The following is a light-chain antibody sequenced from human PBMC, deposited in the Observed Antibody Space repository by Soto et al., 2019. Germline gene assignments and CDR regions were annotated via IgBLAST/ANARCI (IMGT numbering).Light chain of an antibody. Sequence: IQMTQTPSTLSASVGDRVTITCRASRGISSWLAWFQQKPGKAPKLLIYDASTLESGVPSRFSGSGSGTEFTLTITCLQPDDVATYVCQQYDSYSLTFGPGTKVDIK. CDR3: QQYDSYSLT. CDR1: RGISSW. CDR2: DAS. V-gene: IGKV1-5*01. J-gene: IGKJ3*01.